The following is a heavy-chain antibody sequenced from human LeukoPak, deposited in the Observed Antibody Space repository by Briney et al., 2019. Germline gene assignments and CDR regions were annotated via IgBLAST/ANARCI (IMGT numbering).Heavy chain of an antibody. V-gene: IGHV3-9*01. CDR2: ISWNSGSI. J-gene: IGHJ4*02. CDR1: GFTFDDYA. D-gene: IGHD3-10*01. Sequence: GRSLRLSCAASGFTFDDYAMHWVRQAPGKGLEWVSGISWNSGSIGYADSVKGRFTISRDNAKNSLYLQMNSLRAEDTALYYCAKGGSGSYYPTDYWGQGTLVTVSS. CDR3: AKGGSGSYYPTDY.